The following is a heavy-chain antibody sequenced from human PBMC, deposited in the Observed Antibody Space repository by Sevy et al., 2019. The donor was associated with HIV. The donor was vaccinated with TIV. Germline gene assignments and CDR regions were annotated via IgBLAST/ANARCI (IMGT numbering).Heavy chain of an antibody. D-gene: IGHD2-8*02. Sequence: GSLRLSCAVSGYSISSGYYWGWIRQPPGKGLEWIGSIYHSGSTYYNPSLKSRVTISVDTSKNQFSLKLSSVTAADTAVYYCARGGVLYYFDYWGQGTLVTVSS. CDR1: GYSISSGYY. V-gene: IGHV4-38-2*01. CDR3: ARGGVLYYFDY. J-gene: IGHJ4*02. CDR2: IYHSGST.